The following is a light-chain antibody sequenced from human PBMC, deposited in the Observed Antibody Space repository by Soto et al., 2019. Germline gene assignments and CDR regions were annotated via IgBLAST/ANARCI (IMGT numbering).Light chain of an antibody. V-gene: IGKV3D-15*01. CDR1: ENVGTN. J-gene: IGKJ4*01. CDR2: GSS. CDR3: QQYNNWGLS. Sequence: IVLTHSPATLSVSPGERVTLSCRASENVGTNLAWYQQRPGQPPRLLIYGSSTRATGISATFSGSGSRTEFTLTISSPQSEDSAVYYCQQYNNWGLSFGGGTQVDIK.